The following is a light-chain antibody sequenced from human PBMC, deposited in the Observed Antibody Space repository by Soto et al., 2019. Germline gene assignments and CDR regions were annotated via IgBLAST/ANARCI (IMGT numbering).Light chain of an antibody. V-gene: IGLV1-40*01. Sequence: QAVVTQPPSVSGAPGQRVTISCTGSSSNIGAGYDVHWYQQLPGTAPKLLIYGNSNRHSGVTDRFSGSKSGTSASLAITGLQAEDEDDYYGQSYDSSLSGYVVFGGGTKLTVL. J-gene: IGLJ2*01. CDR3: QSYDSSLSGYVV. CDR2: GNS. CDR1: SSNIGAGYD.